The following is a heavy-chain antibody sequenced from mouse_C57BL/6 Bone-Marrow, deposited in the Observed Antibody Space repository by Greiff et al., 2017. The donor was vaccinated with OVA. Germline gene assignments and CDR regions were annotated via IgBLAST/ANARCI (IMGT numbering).Heavy chain of an antibody. J-gene: IGHJ3*01. V-gene: IGHV1-55*01. Sequence: QVQLQQPGAELVKPGASVKMSCKASGYTFTSYWITWVKQRPGQGLEWIGDIYPGSGSTNYNEKFKSKATLTVDTSSSTAYMQLSSLTSEDSAVYYCARGAYYYGSRGAYWGQGTLVTVSA. CDR2: IYPGSGST. CDR3: ARGAYYYGSRGAY. CDR1: GYTFTSYW. D-gene: IGHD1-1*01.